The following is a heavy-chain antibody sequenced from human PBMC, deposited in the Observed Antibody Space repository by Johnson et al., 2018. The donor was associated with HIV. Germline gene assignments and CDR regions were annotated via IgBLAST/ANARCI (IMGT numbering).Heavy chain of an antibody. Sequence: MLLVESGGGLVQPGGSLRLSCAASGFTVSSNYMSWVRQAPGKGLEWVSVIYSGGSTYYADSVKGRFTISRDNSKNTLYLQMNSLRAEDTAVYYCAREDSSGYFDGFDVWGQGTMVTVSS. CDR1: GFTVSSNY. V-gene: IGHV3-66*01. CDR3: AREDSSGYFDGFDV. J-gene: IGHJ3*01. D-gene: IGHD3-22*01. CDR2: IYSGGST.